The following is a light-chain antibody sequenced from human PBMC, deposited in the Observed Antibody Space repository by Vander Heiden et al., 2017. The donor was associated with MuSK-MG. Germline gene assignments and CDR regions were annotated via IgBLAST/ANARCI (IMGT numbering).Light chain of an antibody. CDR2: DAS. CDR1: QDIRNK. Sequence: DIQMTQSPSSLSASVGDRATISCQASQDIRNKLNWYQQKRGEAPKLLIYDASNLETGVPSRFSGSGSGTDFTFTISSLQPEDIATYYCQQYDTFPLTFGGGTKVEIK. V-gene: IGKV1-33*01. CDR3: QQYDTFPLT. J-gene: IGKJ4*01.